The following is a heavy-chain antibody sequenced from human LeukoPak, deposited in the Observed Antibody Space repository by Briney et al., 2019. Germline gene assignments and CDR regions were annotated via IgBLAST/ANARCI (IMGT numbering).Heavy chain of an antibody. CDR2: ISAYNGNT. D-gene: IGHD6-19*01. J-gene: IGHJ4*02. Sequence: AAVKVSCKASGYTFTSYGISWVRQAPGQGREWMGWISAYNGNTNYAQKLQGRVTMTTDTSTSTAYMELRSLRSDDTAVYYCARGPSYSSGWSPTRFDYWGQGTLVTVSS. CDR3: ARGPSYSSGWSPTRFDY. V-gene: IGHV1-18*01. CDR1: GYTFTSYG.